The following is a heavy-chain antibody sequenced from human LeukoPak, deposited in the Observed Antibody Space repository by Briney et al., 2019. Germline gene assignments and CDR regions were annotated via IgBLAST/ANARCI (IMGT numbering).Heavy chain of an antibody. V-gene: IGHV3-21*01. CDR2: IRFTGSYI. J-gene: IGHJ4*02. Sequence: PGGSLRLSCAASGFTFTDYWMSWVRQAPGRGLEWVSSIRFTGSYIYYADSVKGRFTISRDNSKNTLYLQMNSLRAEDTAVYYCARDGGSYFDYWGQGTLVTVSS. D-gene: IGHD1-26*01. CDR3: ARDGGSYFDY. CDR1: GFTFTDYW.